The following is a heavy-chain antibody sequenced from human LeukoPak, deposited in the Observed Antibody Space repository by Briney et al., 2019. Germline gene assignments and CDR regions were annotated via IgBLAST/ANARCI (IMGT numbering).Heavy chain of an antibody. V-gene: IGHV3-23*01. CDR2: ISGSGGST. Sequence: GGSLRLSCAASGFTFSSYAMSWVRQAPGKGLEWVSAISGSGGSTYYADSVKGRFTISRDNSKNTLYLQMNSLRAEDTAVYYCAKDLTMVRGVTPCGSSRGQFNPWGQGTLVTVSS. CDR3: AKDLTMVRGVTPCGSSRGQFNP. J-gene: IGHJ5*02. CDR1: GFTFSSYA. D-gene: IGHD3-10*01.